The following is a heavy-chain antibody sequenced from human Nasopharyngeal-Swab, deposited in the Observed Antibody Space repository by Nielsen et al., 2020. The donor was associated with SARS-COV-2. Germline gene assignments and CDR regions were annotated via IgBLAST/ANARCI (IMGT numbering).Heavy chain of an antibody. D-gene: IGHD2-15*01. V-gene: IGHV5-10-1*01. Sequence: GGSLRLSCKGSGYSFTSYWISWVRQMPGKGLEWMGRIDPSDSYTNYSPSFQGHVTISADKSISTAYLQWSSLKASDTAMYYCARRAYCSGGSCYSPYYYHMDVWGKGTTVTVSS. J-gene: IGHJ6*03. CDR3: ARRAYCSGGSCYSPYYYHMDV. CDR1: GYSFTSYW. CDR2: IDPSDSYT.